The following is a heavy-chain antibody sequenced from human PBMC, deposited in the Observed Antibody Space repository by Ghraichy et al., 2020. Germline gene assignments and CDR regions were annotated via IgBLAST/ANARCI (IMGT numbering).Heavy chain of an antibody. CDR1: GFTFSSYA. CDR2: ISYDGSNK. V-gene: IGHV3-30*04. J-gene: IGHJ3*02. CDR3: ARKNDFWSGYLYNHRNDAFDI. D-gene: IGHD3-3*01. Sequence: LSLTCAASGFTFSSYAMHWVRQAPGKGLEWVAVISYDGSNKYYADSVKGRFTISRDNSKNTLYLQMNSLRAEDTAVYYCARKNDFWSGYLYNHRNDAFDIWGQGTMVTVSS.